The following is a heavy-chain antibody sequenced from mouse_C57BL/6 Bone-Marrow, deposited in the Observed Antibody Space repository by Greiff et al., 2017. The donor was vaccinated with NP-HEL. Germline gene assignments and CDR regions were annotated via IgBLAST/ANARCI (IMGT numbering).Heavy chain of an antibody. Sequence: VQLQQPGAELVKPGASVKMSCKASGYTFTSYWITWVKQRPGQGLEWIGDIYPGSGSTNYNEKFKSKATLTVDTSSITAYMQLSSLTSEDSAVYYCARSREYDYDRDYYAMDYWGQGTSVTVSS. V-gene: IGHV1-55*01. J-gene: IGHJ4*01. CDR1: GYTFTSYW. D-gene: IGHD2-4*01. CDR2: IYPGSGST. CDR3: ARSREYDYDRDYYAMDY.